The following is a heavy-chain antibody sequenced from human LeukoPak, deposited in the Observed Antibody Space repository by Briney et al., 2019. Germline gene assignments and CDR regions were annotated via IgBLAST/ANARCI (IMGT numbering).Heavy chain of an antibody. CDR1: GFTVSSNY. Sequence: GGSLRLSCAASGFTVSSNYMSWVRQAPGKGLEWVSVIYSGGSTYYADSVKGRFTISRDNSKNTLYLQMNSLRAEDTAVYYCAREEQLDWFDPRGQGTLVTVSS. D-gene: IGHD6-13*01. CDR2: IYSGGST. V-gene: IGHV3-66*01. CDR3: AREEQLDWFDP. J-gene: IGHJ5*02.